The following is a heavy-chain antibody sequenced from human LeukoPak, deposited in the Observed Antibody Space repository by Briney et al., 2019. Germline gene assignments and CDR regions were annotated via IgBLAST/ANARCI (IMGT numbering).Heavy chain of an antibody. CDR1: GGSISTYY. D-gene: IGHD5-12*01. Sequence: SETLSLTCTLPGGSISTYYWSWIRQPPGKGLEWIGYIYHSGSTNYNPSLKSRVTISVDTSKNQFSLKLSSVTAADTAVYYCARGGGYASPIGYWGQGALITVSS. CDR3: ARGGGYASPIGY. J-gene: IGHJ4*02. V-gene: IGHV4-59*01. CDR2: IYHSGST.